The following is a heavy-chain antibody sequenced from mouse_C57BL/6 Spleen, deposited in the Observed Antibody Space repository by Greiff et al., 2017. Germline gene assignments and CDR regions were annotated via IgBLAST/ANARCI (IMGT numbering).Heavy chain of an antibody. V-gene: IGHV1-64*01. D-gene: IGHD1-1*01. CDR2: IHPNSGST. CDR3: ARSEYYGSSDDWYVDV. J-gene: IGHJ1*03. CDR1: GYTFTSYW. Sequence: QVQLKQPGAELVKPGASVKLSCKASGYTFTSYWMHWVKQRPGQGLEWIGMIHPNSGSTNYNEKFKSKATLTVDKSSSTAYMQLSSLTSEDSAVYYCARSEYYGSSDDWYVDVWGTGTTVTVSS.